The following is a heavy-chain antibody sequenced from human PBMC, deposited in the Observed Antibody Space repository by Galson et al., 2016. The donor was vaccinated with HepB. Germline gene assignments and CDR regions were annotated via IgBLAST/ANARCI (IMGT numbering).Heavy chain of an antibody. CDR3: SKSRPHSYGFLDEAVDI. Sequence: SLRLSCAASGFTFRSYGMHWVRQAPGKGLQWVAIISYDGSNKYYMNSVQGRFTISRDNSNTMLYLEMNNLRGEDTALYYWSKSRPHSYGFLDEAVDIWGQGTMVTVSS. J-gene: IGHJ3*02. D-gene: IGHD6-6*01. V-gene: IGHV3-30*18. CDR2: ISYDGSNK. CDR1: GFTFRSYG.